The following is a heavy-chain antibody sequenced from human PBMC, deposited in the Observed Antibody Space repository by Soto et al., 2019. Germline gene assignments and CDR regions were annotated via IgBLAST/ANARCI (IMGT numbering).Heavy chain of an antibody. CDR3: ARDSGYCSSTSCYPSFWFDP. D-gene: IGHD2-2*01. Sequence: ASVKVSCKASGYTFTSYYMHWVRQAPGQGLEWMGIINPSGGSTSYAQKFQGRVTMTRDTSTSTVYMELSSLRSEDTAVYYCARDSGYCSSTSCYPSFWFDPWGQGTLVTVSP. CDR1: GYTFTSYY. CDR2: INPSGGST. V-gene: IGHV1-46*01. J-gene: IGHJ5*02.